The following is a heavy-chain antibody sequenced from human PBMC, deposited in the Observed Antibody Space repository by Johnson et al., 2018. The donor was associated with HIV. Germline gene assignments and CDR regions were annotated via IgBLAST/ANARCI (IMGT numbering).Heavy chain of an antibody. CDR2: ITSSGSSV. V-gene: IGHV3-11*04. Sequence: VQLVESGGDLVKPGGSLRLSCKVSGFIFSNYNMAWIRQSPGKGLECLSYITSSGSSVYYTDFVKGRFTISRDNAKAYVSLRMNSLRAEDSGIYYCARDATPWGGDYVGYAFDLWGQGTVVTVSS. D-gene: IGHD4-17*01. CDR1: GFIFSNYN. J-gene: IGHJ3*01. CDR3: ARDATPWGGDYVGYAFDL.